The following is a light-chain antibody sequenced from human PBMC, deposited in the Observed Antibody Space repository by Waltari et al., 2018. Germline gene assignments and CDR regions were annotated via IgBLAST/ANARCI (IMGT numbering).Light chain of an antibody. J-gene: IGKJ1*01. CDR3: QRYVRLPAT. V-gene: IGKV3-20*01. Sequence: EIVLKPSPGHLFLFPGERATLSCRASQSVSKSLVWYQQKLGQAPRLLIYDTYIRAPGIPDRFSGSGSGTDFSLTISRLEPEDFAVYYCQRYVRLPATFGQGTKVEIK. CDR2: DTY. CDR1: QSVSKS.